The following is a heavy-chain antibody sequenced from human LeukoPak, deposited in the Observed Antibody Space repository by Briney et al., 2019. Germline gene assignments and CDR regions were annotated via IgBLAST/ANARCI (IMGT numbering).Heavy chain of an antibody. D-gene: IGHD5/OR15-5a*01. CDR3: ARGRSFYLT. V-gene: IGHV3-7*01. CDR1: GFIFSSNW. Sequence: GGSLRLSCAGSGFIFSSNWMTWVRQAPGKGLEWVANINQDGSEKNHVDSVKGRFTISRDNAKKSVYLQMNSLRDEDRAVYYCARGRSFYLTWGQGTLVTVSS. CDR2: INQDGSEK. J-gene: IGHJ4*02.